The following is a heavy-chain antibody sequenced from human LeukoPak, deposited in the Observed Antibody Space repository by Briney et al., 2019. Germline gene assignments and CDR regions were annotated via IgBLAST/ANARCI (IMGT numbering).Heavy chain of an antibody. D-gene: IGHD3-10*01. V-gene: IGHV3-66*01. Sequence: GGSLRRSCAASGFTVSNYYMSWVRQAPGKGPEWVSILYSGGATYSADSVKGKFTISRDNSKSMLYLQMISLRAEDTAVYYCARGDPRSYNYVMDVWGQGTTVTVSS. CDR1: GFTVSNYY. CDR3: ARGDPRSYNYVMDV. J-gene: IGHJ6*02. CDR2: LYSGGAT.